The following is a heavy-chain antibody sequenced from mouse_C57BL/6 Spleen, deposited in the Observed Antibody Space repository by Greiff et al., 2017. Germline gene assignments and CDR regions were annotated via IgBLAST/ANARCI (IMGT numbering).Heavy chain of an antibody. CDR3: ANTMVTGGCAY. J-gene: IGHJ3*01. CDR1: GYAFSSYW. Sequence: VQLQQSGAELVKPGASVKISCKASGYAFSSYWMNWVKQRPGHGLEWIGEILPGSGSTNYNEKFKGKATFTADTSSNTAYMQLSSLTTEDSAIYYCANTMVTGGCAYWGQGTLVTVAA. D-gene: IGHD2-2*01. V-gene: IGHV1-9*01. CDR2: ILPGSGST.